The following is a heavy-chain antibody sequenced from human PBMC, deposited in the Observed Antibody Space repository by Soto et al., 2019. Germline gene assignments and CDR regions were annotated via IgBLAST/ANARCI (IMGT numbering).Heavy chain of an antibody. CDR2: TYYRSKWLN. CDR3: ARSREKPRDGMDV. CDR1: GDSVSAYSSA. J-gene: IGHJ6*02. Sequence: PSQTLSLTCVISGDSVSAYSSAWNWIRQSPSRGLEWLGRTYYRSKWLNDYAVSVKSRLNIRPDTTKNQFSLQLDSVEPEDTATYYCARSREKPRDGMDVWGQGTTVTVSS. V-gene: IGHV6-1*01. D-gene: IGHD1-26*01.